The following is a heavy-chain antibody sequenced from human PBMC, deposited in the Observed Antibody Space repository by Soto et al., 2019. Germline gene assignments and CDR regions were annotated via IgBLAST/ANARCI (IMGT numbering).Heavy chain of an antibody. V-gene: IGHV1-8*01. CDR1: GYTFTSYD. Sequence: QVQLVQSGAEVKKPGASVKVSCKASGYTFTSYDINWVRQATEQGLEWMGWMNPNSGNTGYAQEFQGRVTMTRNTSISTAYMELSSLRSEDTAVYYCARGRLGHCSGGSCPDYWGQGTLVTVSS. J-gene: IGHJ4*02. CDR2: MNPNSGNT. CDR3: ARGRLGHCSGGSCPDY. D-gene: IGHD2-15*01.